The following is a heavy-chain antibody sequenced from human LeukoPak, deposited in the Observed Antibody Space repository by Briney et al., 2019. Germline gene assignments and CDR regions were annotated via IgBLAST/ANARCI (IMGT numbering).Heavy chain of an antibody. D-gene: IGHD3-10*01. CDR2: IYTSGST. V-gene: IGHV4-4*09. J-gene: IGHJ4*02. CDR3: ARGLGSGSNAYDY. CDR1: GGSFDSKY. Sequence: SETLSLTCSVSGGSFDSKYWSWIRQPPGKGLEWIGYIYTSGSTNFNPSLRSRVAMSIDTSKNQFSLKVYSVTAADTAVYYCARGLGSGSNAYDYWGQGTLVTVSS.